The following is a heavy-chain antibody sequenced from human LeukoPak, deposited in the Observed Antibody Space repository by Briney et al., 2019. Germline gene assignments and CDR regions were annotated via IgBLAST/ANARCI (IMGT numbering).Heavy chain of an antibody. J-gene: IGHJ4*02. Sequence: PSETLSLTCTVPGGSISSSSYYWGWIRQPPGKGLEWIGSIYYSGSTYYNPSLKSRVTISVDTSKKQFSLKLSSVTAADTAVYYCARRGEGTSMSRFDYWGQGTLVTVSS. V-gene: IGHV4-39*01. D-gene: IGHD3-22*01. CDR1: GGSISSSSYY. CDR3: ARRGEGTSMSRFDY. CDR2: IYYSGST.